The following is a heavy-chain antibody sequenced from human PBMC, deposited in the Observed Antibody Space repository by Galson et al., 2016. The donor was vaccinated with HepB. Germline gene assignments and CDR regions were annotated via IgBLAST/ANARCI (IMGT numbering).Heavy chain of an antibody. CDR3: ARDATLQAGY. D-gene: IGHD5-12*01. J-gene: IGHJ4*02. V-gene: IGHV3-23*01. CDR2: ISGTGNTP. CDR1: GFTFSKFS. Sequence: SLRLSCAASGFTFSKFSMSWVRQAPGKGLEWVSAISGTGNTPHYAESVKGRFTISRDNSKDTLYLQMDSLRVEDTAVYYCARDATLQAGYWGQGALVTVSS.